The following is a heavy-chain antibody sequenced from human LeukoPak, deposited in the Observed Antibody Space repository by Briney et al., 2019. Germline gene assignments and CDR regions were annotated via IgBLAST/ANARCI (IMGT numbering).Heavy chain of an antibody. Sequence: GGSPRLSCAASGFTFNSYAIHWVRQAPGKGLEWVAVISYDGSNKYYADSVKGRFTISRDNSKNTLYLQLNSLRPEDTAVYYCARDQLAYSGYDTLFDYWGQGTLVTVSS. D-gene: IGHD5-12*01. CDR1: GFTFNSYA. J-gene: IGHJ4*02. V-gene: IGHV3-30*04. CDR3: ARDQLAYSGYDTLFDY. CDR2: ISYDGSNK.